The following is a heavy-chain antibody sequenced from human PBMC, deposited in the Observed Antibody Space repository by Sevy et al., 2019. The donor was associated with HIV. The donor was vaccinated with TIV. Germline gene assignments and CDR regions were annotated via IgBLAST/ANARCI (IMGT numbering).Heavy chain of an antibody. CDR2: AHYSGRP. V-gene: IGHV4-59*02. D-gene: IGHD2-8*01. J-gene: IGHJ5*01. CDR3: ATFGTNFVPRFDS. CDR1: GGSVNNHY. Sequence: SETLSLKCSVSGGSVNNHYWTWIRQSPGKELEWLGYAHYSGRPDYNPSLKSRLTISLDMSKNQFSLQLDYVTAADTAIYYCATFGTNFVPRFDSWGQGTLVTVSS.